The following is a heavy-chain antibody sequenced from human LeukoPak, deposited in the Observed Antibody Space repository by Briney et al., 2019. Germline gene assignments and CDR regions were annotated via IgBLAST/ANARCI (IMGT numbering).Heavy chain of an antibody. CDR1: GYTFTGYY. V-gene: IGHV1-46*01. CDR2: INPSSGST. D-gene: IGHD2-15*01. J-gene: IGHJ4*02. CDR3: ARVGAALYDYFEY. Sequence: ASVKVSCKASGYTFTGYYMHWVRQAPGEGLEWMGIINPSSGSTTYAQKFQGRVTMTRDTSTTTVYVELSSLRSEDTAVYYCARVGAALYDYFEYWGQGTLVTVSS.